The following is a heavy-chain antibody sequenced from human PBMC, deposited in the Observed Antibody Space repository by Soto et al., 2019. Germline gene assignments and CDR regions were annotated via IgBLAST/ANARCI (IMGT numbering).Heavy chain of an antibody. Sequence: QVQLQESGPGLVQPSGTLSLTCAVSGGSIISSNWWNWVRQPPGKGLEWIGEIYHSGSTYYKPSLKSPVAMSVDTSKNQFSLKLTSASAADTAVYYCARRDWSGSTSHFYFDYWGQGVLVTVSS. CDR1: GGSIISSNW. CDR3: ARRDWSGSTSHFYFDY. V-gene: IGHV4-4*02. J-gene: IGHJ4*02. CDR2: IYHSGST. D-gene: IGHD3-9*01.